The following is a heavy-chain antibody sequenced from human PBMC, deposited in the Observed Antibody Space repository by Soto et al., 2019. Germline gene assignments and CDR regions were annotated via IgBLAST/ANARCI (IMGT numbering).Heavy chain of an antibody. CDR3: ARLGAYYQSLDP. V-gene: IGHV4-59*08. D-gene: IGHD2-21*01. CDR2: IYYSGST. CDR1: GGSIRSYY. Sequence: SETLSLTCTVSGGSIRSYYWTWIRQPPGKGLEWIGYIYYSGSTSYNPSLKSRVTISVDTSKNQFSLKLSSVTAADTAVYYCARLGAYYQSLDPWGPGTLVTVSS. J-gene: IGHJ5*02.